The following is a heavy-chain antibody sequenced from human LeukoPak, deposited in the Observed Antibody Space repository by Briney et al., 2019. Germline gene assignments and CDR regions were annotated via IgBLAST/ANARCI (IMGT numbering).Heavy chain of an antibody. CDR1: GFTFSSYG. CDR3: AKDLSKSDFWSGYPYGMDV. J-gene: IGHJ6*02. V-gene: IGHV3-30*18. D-gene: IGHD3-3*01. CDR2: ISYDGSNK. Sequence: GGSLRLSCAASGFTFSSYGMHWVRQAPGKGLEWVAVISYDGSNKYYADSGKGGFTISRDNSKNPLYLQMNSLRAEDTAVYYCAKDLSKSDFWSGYPYGMDVWGQGTTVTVSS.